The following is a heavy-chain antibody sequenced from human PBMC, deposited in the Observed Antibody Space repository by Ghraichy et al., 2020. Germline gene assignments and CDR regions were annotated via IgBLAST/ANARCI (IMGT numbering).Heavy chain of an antibody. CDR2: IYYSGST. Sequence: SETLSLTCTVSGGSISSYYWSWIRQPPGKGLEWIGYIYYSGSTNYNPSLKSRVTISVDTSKNQFSLKLSSVTAADTAVYYCARQRVRGVIKPFDYWGQGTLVTVSS. CDR1: GGSISSYY. D-gene: IGHD3-10*01. V-gene: IGHV4-59*08. J-gene: IGHJ4*02. CDR3: ARQRVRGVIKPFDY.